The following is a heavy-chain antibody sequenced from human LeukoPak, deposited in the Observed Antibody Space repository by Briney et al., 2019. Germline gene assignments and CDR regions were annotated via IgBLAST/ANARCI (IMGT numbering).Heavy chain of an antibody. V-gene: IGHV1-46*01. J-gene: IGHJ4*02. CDR2: INPSGGSP. CDR1: GYTFTNYY. Sequence: ASVKVSCEAFGYTFTNYYLHWVRQASGQGLEWMGIINPSGGSPTYAQNFQGRVTMTRDTSTSTVYMELSSLRSEDTAMYYCARGRNYGGSSGKLAYWGQGTLVTVSS. D-gene: IGHD4-23*01. CDR3: ARGRNYGGSSGKLAY.